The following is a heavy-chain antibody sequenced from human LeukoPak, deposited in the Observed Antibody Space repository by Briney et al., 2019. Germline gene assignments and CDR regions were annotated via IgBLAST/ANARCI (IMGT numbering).Heavy chain of an antibody. V-gene: IGHV3-11*03. CDR1: GFTFSDYY. D-gene: IGHD5-12*01. CDR2: ISSSSSYT. CDR3: ARTGDSGYDRGGWFDP. Sequence: PGGSLRLSCAASGFTFSDYYMSWIRQAPGKGLEWVSYISSSSSYTNYADSVKGRFTISRDNAKNSLYLQMNSLRAEDTAVYYCARTGDSGYDRGGWFDPWGQGTLVTVSS. J-gene: IGHJ5*02.